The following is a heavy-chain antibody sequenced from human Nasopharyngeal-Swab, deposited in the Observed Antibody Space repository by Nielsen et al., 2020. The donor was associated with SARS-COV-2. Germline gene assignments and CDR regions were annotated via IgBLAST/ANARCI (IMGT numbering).Heavy chain of an antibody. CDR2: ITSGNSV. CDR3: ARERGSGYGDY. Sequence: WIRQPPGKGLQWISYITSGNSVQYADSVRGRFTISRDNAKNSLYLQMNSLTAEDTAVYYCARERGSGYGDYWGQGTLVTVSS. D-gene: IGHD5-12*01. V-gene: IGHV3-69-1*01. J-gene: IGHJ4*02.